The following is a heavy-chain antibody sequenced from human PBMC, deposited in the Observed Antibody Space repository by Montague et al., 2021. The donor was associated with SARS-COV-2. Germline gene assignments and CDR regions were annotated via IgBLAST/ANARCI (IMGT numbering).Heavy chain of an antibody. V-gene: IGHV4-61*01. CDR1: GGSISSGSYY. CDR3: ARDPCRITIDGVVTRYGMDV. D-gene: IGHD3-3*01. Sequence: SETLSLTCTVSGGSISSGSYYWSWLPQPTGKGLIWIGYIYYSGNTNYNPSLKSRVAISRATSKNQFSLRLSSVTAADTAVYYCARDPCRITIDGVVTRYGMDVWGQGTTVTVSS. J-gene: IGHJ6*02. CDR2: IYYSGNT.